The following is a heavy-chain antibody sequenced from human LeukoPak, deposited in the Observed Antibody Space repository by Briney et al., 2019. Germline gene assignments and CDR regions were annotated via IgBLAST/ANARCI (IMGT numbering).Heavy chain of an antibody. V-gene: IGHV4-4*07. J-gene: IGHJ6*02. CDR1: GGSISSHY. D-gene: IGHD6-13*01. Sequence: SETLSLTCTVSGGSISSHYWSWIRQPAGKGLEWIGRIYTSGSTNYNPSLKSRVTMSVDTSKNQFSLKLSSVTAADTAVYYCARDVGIAAAGAGDYYYYYGMDVWGQGTTVTVSS. CDR2: IYTSGST. CDR3: ARDVGIAAAGAGDYYYYYGMDV.